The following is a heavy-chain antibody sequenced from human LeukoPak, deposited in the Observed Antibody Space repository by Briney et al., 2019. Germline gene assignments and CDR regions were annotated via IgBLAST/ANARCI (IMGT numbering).Heavy chain of an antibody. CDR3: ARAQAQDGYNP. V-gene: IGHV4-59*01. CDR2: IYYSGST. J-gene: IGHJ3*01. D-gene: IGHD5-24*01. CDR1: GGSISSYY. Sequence: SETLSLTCTVSGGSISSYYWSWIRQAPGKGLEWIGYIYYSGSTNYNPSLKSRVTISVDTSKNQFSLKLSSVTAADTAVYYCARAQAQDGYNPWGQGTMVTVSS.